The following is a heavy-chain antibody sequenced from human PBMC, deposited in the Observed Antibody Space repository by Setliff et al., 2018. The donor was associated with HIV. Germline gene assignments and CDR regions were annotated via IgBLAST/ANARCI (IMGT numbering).Heavy chain of an antibody. CDR2: IYTSGTT. D-gene: IGHD3-3*01. V-gene: IGHV4-4*09. CDR1: SASISNYH. J-gene: IGHJ4*02. Sequence: PSETLSLTCAVSSASISNYHWSWIRQTPGKGLEWIGSIYTSGTTNYNPSLEGRITTSVDLSKNHFSLNLHSVTAADTAVFYCARVPFTTGFDYWGQGILVTVSS. CDR3: ARVPFTTGFDY.